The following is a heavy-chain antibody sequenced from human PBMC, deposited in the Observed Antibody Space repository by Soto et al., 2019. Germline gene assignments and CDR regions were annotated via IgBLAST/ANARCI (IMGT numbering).Heavy chain of an antibody. CDR3: PCFHYFFHAFDI. D-gene: IGHD3-10*01. J-gene: IGHJ3*02. V-gene: IGHV4-39*01. CDR1: GGSIRSGGDF. Sequence: SETLSLTCSVSGGSIRSGGDFWGWFRQPPEKGPEWIGTISNSGTTYYNASLKSRVTISADTSTNKFSLNLNSVTAADTAVYSCPCFHYFFHAFDICGNGTIGTV. CDR2: ISNSGTT.